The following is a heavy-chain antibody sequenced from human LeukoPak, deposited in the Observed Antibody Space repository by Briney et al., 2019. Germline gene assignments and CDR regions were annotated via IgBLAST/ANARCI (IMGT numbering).Heavy chain of an antibody. Sequence: GGSLRLSCAASGFTFSTYAMSWVRQAPGKGLEWVSTISGSGANTYYADSVRGRFTISRDNSKNTLYLHMNSLRAEDTAVYYCVNIVVVTAIWGQGTLVTVSS. CDR2: ISGSGANT. CDR1: GFTFSTYA. V-gene: IGHV3-23*01. J-gene: IGHJ4*02. CDR3: VNIVVVTAI. D-gene: IGHD2-21*02.